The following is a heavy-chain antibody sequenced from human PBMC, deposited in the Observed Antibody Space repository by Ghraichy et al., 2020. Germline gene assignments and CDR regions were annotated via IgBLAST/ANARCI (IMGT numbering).Heavy chain of an antibody. J-gene: IGHJ4*02. CDR2: ISGSGGST. CDR1: GFTFSSYA. D-gene: IGHD3-10*01. CDR3: AKAMVRGVIIRYYFDY. V-gene: IGHV3-23*01. Sequence: GGSLRLSCAASGFTFSSYAMSWVRQAPGKGLEWVSAISGSGGSTYYADSVKGRFTISRDNSKNTLYLQMNSLRAEDTAVYYCAKAMVRGVIIRYYFDYWGQVTLVTVSS.